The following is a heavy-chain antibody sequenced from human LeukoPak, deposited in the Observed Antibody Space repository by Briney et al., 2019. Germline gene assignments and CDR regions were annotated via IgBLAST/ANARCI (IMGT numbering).Heavy chain of an antibody. D-gene: IGHD2-2*01. CDR1: GFSLSTSGVG. CDR2: IYWNDDK. V-gene: IGHV2-5*01. J-gene: IGHJ3*02. Sequence: SGPTLVKPTQTLTLTCTFSGFSLSTSGVGVGWIRQPPGKALEWLALIYWNDDKRYSPSLKSRLTITKDTSKNQVVLTMTNMDPADTATYYCAHSLREGTVVQAREHDAFDIWGQGTMVTVSS. CDR3: AHSLREGTVVQAREHDAFDI.